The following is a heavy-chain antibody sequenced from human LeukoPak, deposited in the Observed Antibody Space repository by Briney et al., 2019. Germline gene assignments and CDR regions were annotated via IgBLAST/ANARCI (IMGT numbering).Heavy chain of an antibody. CDR3: ARDAPANPSGEMDV. V-gene: IGHV1-2*02. CDR1: GYTFTGYY. CDR2: INPNSGGT. J-gene: IGHJ6*04. Sequence: ASVKVSCKASGYTFTGYYMHWVRQAPGQGLEWMGWINPNSGGTNYAQKLQGRVTTTTDTSTSTAYMELRSLRSDDTAVYYCARDAPANPSGEMDVWGKGTTVTVSS. D-gene: IGHD2-21*01.